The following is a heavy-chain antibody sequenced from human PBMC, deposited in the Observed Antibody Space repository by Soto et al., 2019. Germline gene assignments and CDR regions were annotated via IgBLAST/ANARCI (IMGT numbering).Heavy chain of an antibody. CDR3: AREMVRGYYYYGMDV. CDR1: GGTFSRYT. J-gene: IGHJ6*02. D-gene: IGHD3-10*01. V-gene: IGHV1-69*08. CDR2: IIPVLGIP. Sequence: QVQLVQSGAEVKKPGSSVKVSCMASGGTFSRYTISWVRQAPGQGLEWMGRIIPVLGIPNYAQKLQGRVTIXXDXSXTTAYMELSSLRSEDTAVYYCAREMVRGYYYYGMDVWGQGTTVTVSS.